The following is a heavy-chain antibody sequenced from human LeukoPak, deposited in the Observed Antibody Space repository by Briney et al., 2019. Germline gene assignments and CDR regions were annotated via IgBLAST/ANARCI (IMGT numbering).Heavy chain of an antibody. Sequence: PGRSLRLSCAASGFTFSSYWMHWVRQAPGKGLLWVARMDSDGSSIDYADSAKGRFTISRDNAKNTVYLQMNSLRAEDTTVYYCARGGGYRYEAFNYWGQGTLVTVSS. CDR1: GFTFSSYW. J-gene: IGHJ4*02. CDR2: MDSDGSSI. D-gene: IGHD5-18*01. CDR3: ARGGGYRYEAFNY. V-gene: IGHV3-74*01.